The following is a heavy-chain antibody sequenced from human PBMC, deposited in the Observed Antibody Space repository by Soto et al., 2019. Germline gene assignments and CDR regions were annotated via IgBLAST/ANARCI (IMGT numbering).Heavy chain of an antibody. CDR3: ARQSSSWYSRSPPIDY. CDR1: GGSISSSSYY. J-gene: IGHJ4*02. Sequence: PSETLSLTCTVSGGSISSSSYYWGWIRQPPGKGLEWIGSIYYSGSTYYNPSLKSRVTISVDTSRNQFSLKLSSATAADTAVYYCARQSSSWYSRSPPIDYWGQGTLVTVSS. V-gene: IGHV4-39*01. CDR2: IYYSGST. D-gene: IGHD6-13*01.